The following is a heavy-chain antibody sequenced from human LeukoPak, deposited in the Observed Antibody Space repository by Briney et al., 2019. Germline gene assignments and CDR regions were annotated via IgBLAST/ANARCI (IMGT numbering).Heavy chain of an antibody. V-gene: IGHV4-59*08. Sequence: SETLSLTCTVSGGSISSYYWSWIRQPPGKGLEWVGYIYYSGSTNYNPSLKSRVTISVDTSKNQFSLKLSSVTAADTAVYYCARSDYYGSGSPMDVWGQGTTVTVSS. CDR2: IYYSGST. J-gene: IGHJ6*02. CDR1: GGSISSYY. D-gene: IGHD3-10*01. CDR3: ARSDYYGSGSPMDV.